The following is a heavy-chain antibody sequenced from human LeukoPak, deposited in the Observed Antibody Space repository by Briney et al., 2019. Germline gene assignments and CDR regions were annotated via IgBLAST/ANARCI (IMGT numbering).Heavy chain of an antibody. CDR3: ASDPRDGGQNV. J-gene: IGHJ6*03. V-gene: IGHV3-30*04. CDR2: ILYSADNT. CDR1: GFNVTNFA. D-gene: IGHD5-24*01. Sequence: QTGGSLRLSCAASGFNVTNFAMHWVRQAPGKGLEWVTLILYSADNTYYADPVKGRFTFSRDKSKNTLYLQMNSLRPDGSAVYYCASDPRDGGQNVWGKGTTVTVSS.